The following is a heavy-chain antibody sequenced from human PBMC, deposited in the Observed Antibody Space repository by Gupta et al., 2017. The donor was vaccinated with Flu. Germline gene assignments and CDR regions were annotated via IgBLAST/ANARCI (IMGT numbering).Heavy chain of an antibody. CDR2: IIPVFDTA. V-gene: IGHV1-69*06. CDR3: AREHESAGYFFDY. D-gene: IGHD3-22*01. Sequence: AISWVRQAPGQGLEYVGGIIPVFDTANYAQKFQGRVTITADKFTTTVYMELTSLRSEDTGVYYCAREHESAGYFFDYWGQGTPITVSS. CDR1: A. J-gene: IGHJ4*02.